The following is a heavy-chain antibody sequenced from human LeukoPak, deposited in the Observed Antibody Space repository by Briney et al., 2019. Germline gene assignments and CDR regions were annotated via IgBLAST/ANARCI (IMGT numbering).Heavy chain of an antibody. CDR2: ISSSGSTI. J-gene: IGHJ6*02. CDR1: GFTFSDYY. Sequence: GGSLRPSCAASGFTFSDYYMSWIRQAPGKGLEWVSYISSSGSTIYYADSVKGRFTISRDNAKNSLYLQMNSLRAEDTAVYYCARRRPADTFNYYYYGMDVWGQGTTVTVSS. V-gene: IGHV3-11*01. CDR3: ARRRPADTFNYYYYGMDV. D-gene: IGHD3-16*01.